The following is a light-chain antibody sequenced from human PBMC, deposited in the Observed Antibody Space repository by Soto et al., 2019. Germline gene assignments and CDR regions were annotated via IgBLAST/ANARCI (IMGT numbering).Light chain of an antibody. CDR1: SSDVGGYNY. Sequence: QSALTQPPSASGSPGQSVTLSCTGTSSDVGGYNYVSWYQQYPGKAPKLMIYDVNRRPSGVPDRFSGSKSGNTASLPVSGLQAEDEADYYCSSYEASNNVGFGGGTKPTVL. V-gene: IGLV2-8*01. CDR3: SSYEASNNVG. J-gene: IGLJ2*01. CDR2: DVN.